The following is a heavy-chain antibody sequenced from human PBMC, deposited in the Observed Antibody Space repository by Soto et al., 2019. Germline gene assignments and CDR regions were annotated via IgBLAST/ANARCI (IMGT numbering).Heavy chain of an antibody. Sequence: PGGSLRLSCAASGFTFSSYGIHWVRQAPGKGLEWVAVIWYDGSNKYYADSVKGRFTISRDNSKNTVYLQVNSLRAEDTAFYYCARALYSSSPFDFWGQGTLVTVSS. CDR3: ARALYSSSPFDF. CDR1: GFTFSSYG. D-gene: IGHD6-6*01. J-gene: IGHJ4*02. V-gene: IGHV3-33*01. CDR2: IWYDGSNK.